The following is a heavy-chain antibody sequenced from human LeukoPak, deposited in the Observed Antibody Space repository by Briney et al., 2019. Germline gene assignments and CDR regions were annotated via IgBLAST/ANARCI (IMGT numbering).Heavy chain of an antibody. Sequence: PGRSLSLSCAASGFTFSQCWMPCVGQPAGKGRVSVSRINSDGSSTCSADFGPGRVDIPRDSAKNTLYLQINSLRAEDTAVYYCALYSSSWYVYFQHWGQGPLVTVTS. CDR1: GFTFSQCW. CDR2: INSDGSST. CDR3: ALYSSSWYVYFQH. D-gene: IGHD6-13*01. J-gene: IGHJ1*01. V-gene: IGHV3-74*01.